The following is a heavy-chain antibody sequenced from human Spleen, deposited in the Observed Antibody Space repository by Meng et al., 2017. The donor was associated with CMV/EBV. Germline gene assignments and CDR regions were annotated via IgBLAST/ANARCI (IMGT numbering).Heavy chain of an antibody. J-gene: IGHJ6*02. CDR2: IRYDGSDK. Sequence: GESLKISCAASGFTFSSYGMHWVRQAPGMGLEWVAFIRYDGSDKYYADSVKGRFTLSRDNSKNMLYLQMNGLRDDDTAVYYCAKGAGDYDSSAVGMDVWGQGTTVTVSS. V-gene: IGHV3-30*02. CDR1: GFTFSSYG. D-gene: IGHD3-22*01. CDR3: AKGAGDYDSSAVGMDV.